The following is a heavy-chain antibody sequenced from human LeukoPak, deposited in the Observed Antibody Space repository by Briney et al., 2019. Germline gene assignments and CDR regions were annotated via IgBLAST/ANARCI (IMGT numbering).Heavy chain of an antibody. D-gene: IGHD6-19*01. J-gene: IGHJ4*02. CDR2: IIPIFGTA. CDR1: GGTFSSYA. CDR3: ARVGQGEQWLVQYYFDY. V-gene: IGHV1-69*13. Sequence: SVKVSCKASGGTFSSYAISWVRQAPGQGLEWMGGIIPIFGTANYAQKFQGRVTITADESTSTAYMELSSLRSEDTAMYYCARVGQGEQWLVQYYFDYWGQGTLVTVSS.